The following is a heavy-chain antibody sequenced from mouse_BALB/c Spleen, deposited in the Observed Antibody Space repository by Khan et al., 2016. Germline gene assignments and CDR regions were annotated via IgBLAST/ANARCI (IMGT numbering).Heavy chain of an antibody. V-gene: IGHV5-15*02. CDR2: ISNLAYSI. CDR1: GFTFSDYG. D-gene: IGHD1-1*01. Sequence: EVELVESGGGLVQPGGSRKLSCAASGFTFSDYGMAWVRQAPGKGPEWVAFISNLAYSIYYADTVTGRFTISRENAKNTLYLEMSRLRSEDTAMYYCARDYYGSSYWYFDVWGAGTTVTVSS. CDR3: ARDYYGSSYWYFDV. J-gene: IGHJ1*01.